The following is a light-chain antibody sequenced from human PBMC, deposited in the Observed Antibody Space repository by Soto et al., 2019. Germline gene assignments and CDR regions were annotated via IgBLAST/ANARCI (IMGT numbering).Light chain of an antibody. CDR2: EVS. CDR3: SSYTSSRTLI. CDR1: SSDVGGYNY. J-gene: IGLJ2*01. Sequence: QSALTQPASVSGSPGQSITISCTGTSSDVGGYNYVSWYQQHPGKAPKLVIHEVSNRPSGVSNRFSGSKSGSTASLTISGLQAEDGDDYYCSSYTSSRTLIFGGGTKLTVL. V-gene: IGLV2-14*01.